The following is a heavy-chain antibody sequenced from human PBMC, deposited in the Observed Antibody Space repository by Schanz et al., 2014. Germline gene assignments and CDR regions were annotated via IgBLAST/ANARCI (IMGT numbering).Heavy chain of an antibody. CDR2: ISYDGSNK. CDR1: GFTFSSYG. V-gene: IGHV3-30*18. D-gene: IGHD3-9*01. CDR3: AKATYYDLLTAYFPIDY. Sequence: QVQLVESGGGVVQPGRSLSLTCAASGFTFSSYGMHWVRQAPGKGLEWVALISYDGSNKYYADSVKGRFTISRDNSKNTLYLQMNRLRTEDTAVYYCAKATYYDLLTAYFPIDYWGQGTLVTVSS. J-gene: IGHJ4*02.